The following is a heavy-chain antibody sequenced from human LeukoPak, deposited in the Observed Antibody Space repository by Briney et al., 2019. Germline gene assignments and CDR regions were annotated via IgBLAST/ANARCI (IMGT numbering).Heavy chain of an antibody. D-gene: IGHD3-22*01. V-gene: IGHV3-7*01. J-gene: IGHJ4*02. CDR2: IKQGGDET. CDR3: ARDPQYSYDDTGTFDS. Sequence: GGSLRLSCVASGFTFSNFWMSWVRQAPGKGPEWVANIKQGGDETYYLDSVKGRFTVSRDNAKNSLYLQMNTLRAEDTAVYYCARDPQYSYDDTGTFDSWGQGTLVTASS. CDR1: GFTFSNFW.